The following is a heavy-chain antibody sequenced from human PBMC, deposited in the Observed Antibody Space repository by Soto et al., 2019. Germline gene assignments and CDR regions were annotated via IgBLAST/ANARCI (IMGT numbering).Heavy chain of an antibody. D-gene: IGHD7-27*01. V-gene: IGHV1-69*01. J-gene: IGHJ4*02. CDR2: IMPIFGTV. Sequence: QVQLVQSGAEVKKPGSSVKVSCKASGGTFSSYTVSWVRQAPGQGLEWMGGIMPIFGTVSYAQKFQGRVTITADESTSTAYMELSSLTSDDTAFYYCARDGAGDGLDYCGQGTLVTVSS. CDR1: GGTFSSYT. CDR3: ARDGAGDGLDY.